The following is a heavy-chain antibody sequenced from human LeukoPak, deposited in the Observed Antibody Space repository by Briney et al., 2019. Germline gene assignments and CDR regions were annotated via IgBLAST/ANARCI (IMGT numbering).Heavy chain of an antibody. CDR2: INHSGST. D-gene: IGHD5-24*01. CDR1: GGSFSGYY. V-gene: IGHV4-34*01. CDR3: ARVRWLQSPEVITDFDY. J-gene: IGHJ4*02. Sequence: SETLSLTCAVYGGSFSGYYWSWIRQPPGKGLEWIGEINHSGSTNYNPSLKSRVTISVDTSKNQFSLKLSSVTAADTAVYYCARVRWLQSPEVITDFDYWGQGTLVTVSS.